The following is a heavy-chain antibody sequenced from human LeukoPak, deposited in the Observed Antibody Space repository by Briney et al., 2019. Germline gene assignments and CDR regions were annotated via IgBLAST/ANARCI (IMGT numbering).Heavy chain of an antibody. CDR3: ARDGYGDYFDY. CDR2: IYYSGST. J-gene: IGHJ4*02. CDR1: GGSISSGGYS. V-gene: IGHV4-61*08. D-gene: IGHD5-12*01. Sequence: PSQTLSLTCAVSGGSISSGGYSWSWIRQPPGKGLEWIGYIYYSGSTNYNPSLKSRVTISVDTSKNQFSLKLSSVTAADTAVYYCARDGYGDYFDYWGQGTLVTVSS.